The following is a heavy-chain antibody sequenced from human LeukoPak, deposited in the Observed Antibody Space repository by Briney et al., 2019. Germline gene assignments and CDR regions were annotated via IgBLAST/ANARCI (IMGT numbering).Heavy chain of an antibody. CDR1: GFTFDDYA. D-gene: IGHD6-19*01. CDR3: AKDMVAEPTEAFDY. V-gene: IGHV3-9*01. J-gene: IGHJ4*02. CDR2: ISWNSGSI. Sequence: QPGRSLRLSCAASGFTFDDYAMHWVRQAPGKGLEWVSGISWNSGSIGYAASVKGRFTISRDTAKNPLYLQLNSLRAEDTALYYCAKDMVAEPTEAFDYWGQGPGATVSS.